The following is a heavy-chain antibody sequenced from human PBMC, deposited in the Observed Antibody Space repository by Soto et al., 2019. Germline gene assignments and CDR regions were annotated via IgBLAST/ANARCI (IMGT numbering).Heavy chain of an antibody. CDR2: IYYSGST. V-gene: IGHV4-59*06. CDR1: GGSISSYY. CDR3: ASRKSSPYFDY. D-gene: IGHD3-10*01. J-gene: IGHJ4*02. Sequence: PSETLSLTCTVSGGSISSYYWSWIRQPPGKGLEWIGYIYYSGSTYYNPSLKSRVTISVDTSKNQFSLKLSSVTAADTAVYYCASRKSSPYFDYWGQGTLVRSPQ.